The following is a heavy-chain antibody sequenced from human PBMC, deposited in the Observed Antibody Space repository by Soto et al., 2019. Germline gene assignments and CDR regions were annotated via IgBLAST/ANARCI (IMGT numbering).Heavy chain of an antibody. CDR1: GGSISSNS. CDR2: VYFSGST. CDR3: ARLTYANSSYYFDY. Sequence: LSLTCSVSGGSISSNSWSWIRQPPGKGLEWIGHVYFSGSTDYNPSLKSRVTISIDTSKNQFSLKLTSVTATDTAVYYCARLTYANSSYYFDYWGQGTLVTVSS. V-gene: IGHV4-59*08. D-gene: IGHD2-2*01. J-gene: IGHJ4*02.